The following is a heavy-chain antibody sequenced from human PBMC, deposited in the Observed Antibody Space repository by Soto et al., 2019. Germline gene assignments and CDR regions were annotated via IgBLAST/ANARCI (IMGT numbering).Heavy chain of an antibody. CDR2: ISSSSSYI. V-gene: IGHV3-21*01. D-gene: IGHD4-17*01. Sequence: GGSLRLSCAASGFTFSSYSMNWVRQAPGKGLEWVSSISSSSSYIYYADSVKGRFTISRDNAKNSLYLQMNSLRAEDTAVYYCARLHDYGVDHLDYWGQGTLVTVSS. J-gene: IGHJ4*02. CDR3: ARLHDYGVDHLDY. CDR1: GFTFSSYS.